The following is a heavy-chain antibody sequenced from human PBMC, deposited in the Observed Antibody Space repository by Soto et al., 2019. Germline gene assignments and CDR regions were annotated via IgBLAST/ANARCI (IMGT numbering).Heavy chain of an antibody. D-gene: IGHD2-2*03. V-gene: IGHV4-59*08. CDR3: ARGYCSSTICDDAFDI. CDR2: IYYSGST. Sequence: QVQLQESGPGLVKPSETLSLTCTVSGGSISSYYWSWIRQPPGKGLEWIGYIYYSGSTNYNPSHKNRVTISVDTSKKQFSLKLSSVTAAYTAVYYCARGYCSSTICDDAFDIWGQGTMVTVSS. J-gene: IGHJ3*02. CDR1: GGSISSYY.